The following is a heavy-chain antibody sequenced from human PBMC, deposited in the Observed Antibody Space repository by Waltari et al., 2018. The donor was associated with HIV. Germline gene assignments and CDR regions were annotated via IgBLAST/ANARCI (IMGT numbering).Heavy chain of an antibody. CDR1: GIMDSNHW. CDR2: LNSDGSSR. CDR3: ARASHYIEFSTFDGDYYFDV. J-gene: IGHJ4*02. D-gene: IGHD2-15*01. V-gene: IGHV3-74*01. Sequence: VQLVESGGGSIKTGGSLRLSCTASGIMDSNHWKDGVRQGPGKGLVWVAHLNSDGSSRNYADAVKGRFVISRDNARNTVYLQLNSLRVEDTAMYFCARASHYIEFSTFDGDYYFDVWGRGTRVAVSS.